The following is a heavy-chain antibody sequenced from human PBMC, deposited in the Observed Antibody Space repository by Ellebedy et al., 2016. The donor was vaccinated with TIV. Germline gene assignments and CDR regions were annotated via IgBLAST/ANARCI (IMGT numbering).Heavy chain of an antibody. D-gene: IGHD3-10*01. J-gene: IGHJ4*02. CDR1: GFTFTDYA. CDR2: IKQDGSEK. Sequence: PGGSLRLSCAASGFTFTDYAMHWVRQAPGKGLEWVAYIKQDGSEKYYVDSVKGRFTISRDNAKNSLYLQMNSLRAEDTAVYYCARGRSFNWGQGTLVTVSS. CDR3: ARGRSFN. V-gene: IGHV3-7*03.